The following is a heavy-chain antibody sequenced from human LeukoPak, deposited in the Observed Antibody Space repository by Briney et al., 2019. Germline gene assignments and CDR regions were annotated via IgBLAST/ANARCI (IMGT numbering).Heavy chain of an antibody. D-gene: IGHD3-3*01. CDR1: GYTFTSYA. CDR2: INTNTGNP. J-gene: IGHJ5*02. V-gene: IGHV7-4-1*02. Sequence: ASVNVSSTASGYTFTSYAMNWVRQAPGQGLEWMGWINTNTGNPTYAQGFTGRFVFSLDTSVSTAYLQISSLKAEDTAVYYCANSHSNYDFRRGYYNWFDPWGQGTLVTVSS. CDR3: ANSHSNYDFRRGYYNWFDP.